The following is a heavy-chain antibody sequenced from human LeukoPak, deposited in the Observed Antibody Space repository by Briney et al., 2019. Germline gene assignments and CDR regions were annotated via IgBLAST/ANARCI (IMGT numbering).Heavy chain of an antibody. D-gene: IGHD5-12*01. CDR3: ARVRLYSGYDWDQITNDQYYFDY. J-gene: IGHJ4*02. V-gene: IGHV4-59*01. Sequence: SETLSLTCTVSGGSISSYYWSWIRQPPGKGLEWIGYIYYSGSTNYNPSLKSRVTISVDTSKNQFSLKLSSVTAADTAVYYCARVRLYSGYDWDQITNDQYYFDYWGQGTLVTVSS. CDR1: GGSISSYY. CDR2: IYYSGST.